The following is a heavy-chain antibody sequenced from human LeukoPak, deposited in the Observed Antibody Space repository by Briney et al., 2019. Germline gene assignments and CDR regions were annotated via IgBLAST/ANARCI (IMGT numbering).Heavy chain of an antibody. Sequence: GGSLRLSCAASGFTFDDYAMHWVRQAPGKGLEWVSGISWNGVAIGYADSVRGRFTTSRDNAKNSLYLQMNSLRAEDTAVYYCARVSHGTYYGSGSPIDYWGQGTLVTVSS. J-gene: IGHJ4*02. D-gene: IGHD3-10*01. CDR1: GFTFDDYA. CDR2: ISWNGVAI. V-gene: IGHV3-9*01. CDR3: ARVSHGTYYGSGSPIDY.